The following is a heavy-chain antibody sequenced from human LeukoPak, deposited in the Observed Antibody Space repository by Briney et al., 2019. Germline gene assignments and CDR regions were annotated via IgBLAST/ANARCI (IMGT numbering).Heavy chain of an antibody. CDR2: ISGSGGST. J-gene: IGHJ5*02. CDR3: AKASGYSYAPGNWFDP. V-gene: IGHV3-23*01. Sequence: QAGGSLRLSCAASGFTFSSYAMSWVRQAPGKGLEWVSAISGSGGSTYYADSVKGRFTISRDNSKNTLYLQMNSLRAEDTAVYYCAKASGYSYAPGNWFDPWGQGTLVTVSS. D-gene: IGHD5-18*01. CDR1: GFTFSSYA.